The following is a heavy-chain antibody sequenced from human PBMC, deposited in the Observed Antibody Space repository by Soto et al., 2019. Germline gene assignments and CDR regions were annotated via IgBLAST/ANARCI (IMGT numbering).Heavy chain of an antibody. CDR2: IYYSGST. CDR1: GGSISSYY. J-gene: IGHJ4*02. V-gene: IGHV4-59*01. D-gene: IGHD4-17*01. Sequence: SETLSLTCTVSGGSISSYYWSWIRQPPGKGLEWIGYIYYSGSTNYNPSLKSRVTISVDTSKNQFSLKLSSVTAADTAVYYCAITTVTTMTFDYWGQGTLVTVSS. CDR3: AITTVTTMTFDY.